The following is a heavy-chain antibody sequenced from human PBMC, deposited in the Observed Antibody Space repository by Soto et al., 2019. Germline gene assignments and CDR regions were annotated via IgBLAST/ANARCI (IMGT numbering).Heavy chain of an antibody. J-gene: IGHJ5*02. CDR2: INGDGSAT. CDR3: VRSDWFDP. Sequence: EVQLVESGGGLVQPGGSLRLSCTASGFAFSHYWMHWVRQAPGKGLMWVSRINGDGSATTYADSVKGRFTISRDNAKNTLYLQMNSLRAVDTAVYYCVRSDWFDPWGQGTLVTVSS. V-gene: IGHV3-74*01. CDR1: GFAFSHYW.